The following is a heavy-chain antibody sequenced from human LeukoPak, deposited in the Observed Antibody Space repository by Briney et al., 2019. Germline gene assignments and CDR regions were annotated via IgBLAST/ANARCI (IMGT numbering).Heavy chain of an antibody. V-gene: IGHV3-11*04. D-gene: IGHD3-10*01. CDR1: GFTFSDYY. CDR2: ISSSGSTI. Sequence: GGSLRLSCAASGFTFSDYYMSWIRQAPGKGLEWVSYISSSGSTIYYADSVKGRFTISRDNSKNTLDLQMNSLGPEDTAVYYCAKEGYYGSGSFPDYWGQGTLVTVSS. CDR3: AKEGYYGSGSFPDY. J-gene: IGHJ4*02.